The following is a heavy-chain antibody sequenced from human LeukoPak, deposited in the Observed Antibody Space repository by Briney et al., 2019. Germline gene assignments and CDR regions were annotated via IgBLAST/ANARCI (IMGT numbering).Heavy chain of an antibody. Sequence: ASVKVSCKASGYTFTSYGISWVRQAPGQGLEWMGWISAYNGNTNYAQKLQGRVTMTEDTSTDTAYMELSSLRSEDTAVYYCATDLRVRSDYWGKGTLVTVSS. CDR2: ISAYNGNT. CDR3: ATDLRVRSDY. CDR1: GYTFTSYG. V-gene: IGHV1-18*01. J-gene: IGHJ4*02. D-gene: IGHD6-6*01.